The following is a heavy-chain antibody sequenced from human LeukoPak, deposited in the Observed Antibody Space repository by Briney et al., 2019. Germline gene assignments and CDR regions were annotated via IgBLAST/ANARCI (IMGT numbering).Heavy chain of an antibody. CDR1: GFTFSSYG. D-gene: IGHD3-10*01. J-gene: IGHJ3*02. Sequence: GGSLRLSCAASGFTFSSYGMHWVRQAPGKGLEWVAVISYDGSNKYYADSVKGRFTISRDNSKNTLYLQMSGLRAEDTAVYYCARPSPSYTMVRGYAFDIWGQGTMVTVSS. CDR2: ISYDGSNK. V-gene: IGHV3-30*03. CDR3: ARPSPSYTMVRGYAFDI.